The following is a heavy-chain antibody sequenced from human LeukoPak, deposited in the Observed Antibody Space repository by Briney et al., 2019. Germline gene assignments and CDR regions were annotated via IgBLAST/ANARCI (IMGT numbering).Heavy chain of an antibody. J-gene: IGHJ2*01. D-gene: IGHD1-7*01. CDR3: ARRITGTTTWYFDL. CDR1: GYSISSGYY. CDR2: IYHSGST. V-gene: IGHV4-38-2*01. Sequence: PSETLSLTCAVSGYSISSGYYRGWIRQPPGKGLEWIGSIYHSGSTYYNPCLQSRVTISGDTSKSQFSLKLSSVTAADTAVYYCARRITGTTTWYFDLWGRGTLVTVSS.